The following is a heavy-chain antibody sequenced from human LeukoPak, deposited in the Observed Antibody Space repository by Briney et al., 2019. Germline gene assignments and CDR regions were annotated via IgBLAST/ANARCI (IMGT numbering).Heavy chain of an antibody. CDR1: GFTFSDYY. D-gene: IGHD6-6*01. Sequence: GGSLRLSCAASGFTFSDYYMSWIRQAPGKGLEWVSYISSSGSTIYYADSVKGRFTISRDNAKNSLYLQMNSLRAEDTAVYYCAKDSQSVSSSDFDYWGQGTLVTVSS. V-gene: IGHV3-11*04. J-gene: IGHJ4*02. CDR2: ISSSGSTI. CDR3: AKDSQSVSSSDFDY.